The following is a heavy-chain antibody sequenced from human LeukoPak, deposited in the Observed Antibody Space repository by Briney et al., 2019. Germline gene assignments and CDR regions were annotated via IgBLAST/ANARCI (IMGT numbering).Heavy chain of an antibody. Sequence: GRSLRLSCAASGFSFSSYAIHWVRQAPGKGLEWVAVISYDGSDKYYAHSVKGRFTISRDTSKNTLYLQMNSLKTEDTAVYYCARDTFGAGSPFHYYSMDVWGQGTTVTVSS. V-gene: IGHV3-30*04. CDR1: GFSFSSYA. J-gene: IGHJ6*02. D-gene: IGHD3-10*01. CDR2: ISYDGSDK. CDR3: ARDTFGAGSPFHYYSMDV.